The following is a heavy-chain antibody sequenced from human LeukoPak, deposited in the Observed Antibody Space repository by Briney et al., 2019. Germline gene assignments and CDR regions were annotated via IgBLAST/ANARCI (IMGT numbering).Heavy chain of an antibody. J-gene: IGHJ4*02. CDR3: AKDVRRGSGWYFIDY. Sequence: AWGSLRLSCAASGFTFSSYVMTWVRQAPGKGLEWVSIISGSGGSTYYADSVKGRFTISRDNSKNTLYLQMSSLRAEDTAVYYCAKDVRRGSGWYFIDYWGQGTLVTVSS. CDR1: GFTFSSYV. CDR2: ISGSGGST. V-gene: IGHV3-23*01. D-gene: IGHD6-19*01.